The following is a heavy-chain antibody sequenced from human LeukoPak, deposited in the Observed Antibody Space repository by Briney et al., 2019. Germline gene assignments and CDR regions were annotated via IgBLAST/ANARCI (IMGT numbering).Heavy chain of an antibody. CDR2: IYYSGST. Sequence: SETLSLTCTVSGGSISSSSYYWGWIRQPPGKGLEWIGSIYYSGSTYYNPSLKSRVTISVDTSKNQFSLKLSSVTAADTAVYYCARQGYCSGGSCYGKFVDWNFDYWGQGTLVTVSS. D-gene: IGHD2-15*01. CDR3: ARQGYCSGGSCYGKFVDWNFDY. V-gene: IGHV4-39*01. J-gene: IGHJ4*02. CDR1: GGSISSSSYY.